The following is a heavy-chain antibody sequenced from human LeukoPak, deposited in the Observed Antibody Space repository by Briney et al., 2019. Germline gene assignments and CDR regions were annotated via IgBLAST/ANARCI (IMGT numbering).Heavy chain of an antibody. D-gene: IGHD4-17*01. J-gene: IGHJ5*01. CDR3: ARDHGDFVGVRVGFDS. CDR1: GYTFTNYA. Sequence: GASVKVSCTPSGYTFTNYAISWGRQAPGQGLEWVARISGYNGNTDYAQKVKDRVTVTSDTSTAYLEMRGLTSDDTAVYYCARDHGDFVGVRVGFDSWGQGTLVTVSS. V-gene: IGHV1-18*01. CDR2: ISGYNGNT.